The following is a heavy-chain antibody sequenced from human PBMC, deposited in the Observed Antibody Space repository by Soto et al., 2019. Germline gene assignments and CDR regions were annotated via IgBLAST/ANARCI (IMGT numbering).Heavy chain of an antibody. D-gene: IGHD2-2*01. CDR2: INAGNGNT. CDR1: GYTFTSYA. CDR3: ARTDIVVVPAAISVGYWYFDL. V-gene: IGHV1-3*01. J-gene: IGHJ2*01. Sequence: ASVKVSCKASGYTFTSYAMHWVSQAPGQRLEWMGWINAGNGNTKYSQKFQGRVTITRDTSASTAYMELSSLRSEDTAVYYCARTDIVVVPAAISVGYWYFDLWGRGTLVTVSS.